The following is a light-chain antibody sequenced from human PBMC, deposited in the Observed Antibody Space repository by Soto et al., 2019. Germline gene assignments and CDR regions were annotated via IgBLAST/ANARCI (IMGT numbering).Light chain of an antibody. V-gene: IGKV3-15*01. CDR2: GPS. CDR1: QGVSTY. Sequence: EIVMTQSPATLSVSPGETATLFCRASQGVSTYLAWYQQKPGQAPRLLIYGPSTRATGIPARFSGSGSGTEFTLTISSLQSEDFAVYYCQQYYDWPLTFGGGTKVEVK. CDR3: QQYYDWPLT. J-gene: IGKJ4*01.